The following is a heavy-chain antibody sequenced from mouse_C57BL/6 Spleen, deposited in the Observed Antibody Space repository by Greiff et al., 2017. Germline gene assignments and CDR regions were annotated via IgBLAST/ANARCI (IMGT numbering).Heavy chain of an antibody. J-gene: IGHJ3*01. CDR1: GYTFTDYN. CDR3: AREASPHYYGVGGFAY. D-gene: IGHD1-2*01. V-gene: IGHV1-18*01. CDR2: INPNNGGT. Sequence: EVQLQQSGPELVKPGASVKIPCKASGYTFTDYNMDWVKQSHGKSLEWIGDINPNNGGTIYNQKFKGKATLTVDKSSSTAYMELRSLTSEDTAVYYCAREASPHYYGVGGFAYWGQGTLVTVSA.